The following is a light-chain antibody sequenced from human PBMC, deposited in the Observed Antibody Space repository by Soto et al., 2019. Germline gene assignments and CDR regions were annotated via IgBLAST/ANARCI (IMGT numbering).Light chain of an antibody. CDR3: VLYMGSGTWV. Sequence: QTVVTQEPSFSVSPGGTVTLTCGLSSGSVSTNYHPSWYQQTPGQAPCTLIYSTNTRSSGVPDRFSGSILGNKAALTITGAQADDESDYYCVLYMGSGTWVFGGGTKVTVL. CDR2: STN. J-gene: IGLJ3*02. CDR1: SGSVSTNYH. V-gene: IGLV8-61*01.